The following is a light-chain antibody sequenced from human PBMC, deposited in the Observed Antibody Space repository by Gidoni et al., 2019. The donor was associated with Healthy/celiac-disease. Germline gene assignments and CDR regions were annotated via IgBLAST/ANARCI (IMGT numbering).Light chain of an antibody. V-gene: IGKV3-15*01. CDR3: QQYNNWLPAGSA. CDR1: QSVSSN. J-gene: IGKJ5*01. Sequence: EIVMTQSPATLSVSPGERATLSCRASQSVSSNLAWYQQKPGQAPRLLIYGASTRATGIPARFSGIGSGTEFTLTISSLQSEDFAVYYCQQYNNWLPAGSAFGQGTRLEIK. CDR2: GAS.